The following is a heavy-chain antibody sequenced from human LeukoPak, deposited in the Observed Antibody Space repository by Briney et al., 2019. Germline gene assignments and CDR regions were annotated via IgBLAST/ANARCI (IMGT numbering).Heavy chain of an antibody. CDR3: ARENYDRGGYAFGY. CDR2: IYFSGNT. J-gene: IGHJ4*02. Sequence: SETLSLTCSVSGASICQGGYYWTWIRQHPGKGLEWIGYIYFSGNTYYNPSLKSRLTLSIDTSKNQLSLKLRAVTAADTAMYYCARENYDRGGYAFGYWGQGILVTASS. D-gene: IGHD3-22*01. CDR1: GASICQGGYY. V-gene: IGHV4-31*03.